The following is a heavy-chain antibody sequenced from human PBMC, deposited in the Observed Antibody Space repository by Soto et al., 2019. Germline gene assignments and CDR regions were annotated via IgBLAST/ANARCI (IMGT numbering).Heavy chain of an antibody. J-gene: IGHJ6*02. CDR2: INHSRST. CDR3: ARDPALRYFDRYGMDV. V-gene: IGHV4-34*01. D-gene: IGHD3-9*01. CDR1: GGSFSGYY. Sequence: QVQLQQWGAGLLKPSETLSLTCAVYGGSFSGYYWSWIRQPPGKGLEWIGEINHSRSTNYNPSLKSRVTISVDTSKNQFSLKLSSVTAADTAVYYCARDPALRYFDRYGMDVWGQGTTVTVSS.